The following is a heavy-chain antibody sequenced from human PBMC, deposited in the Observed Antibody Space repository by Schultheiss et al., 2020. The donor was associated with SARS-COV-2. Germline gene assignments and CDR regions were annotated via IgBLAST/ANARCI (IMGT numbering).Heavy chain of an antibody. CDR2: ISSSSSYI. Sequence: GGSLRLSCAASGFTFSSYAMSWVRQAPGKGLEWVSSISSSSSYIYYADSVKGRFTISRDNAKNSLYLQMNSLRAEDTAVYYCARGYSSSWYGSWGQGTLVTVSS. CDR3: ARGYSSSWYGS. V-gene: IGHV3-21*01. D-gene: IGHD6-13*01. CDR1: GFTFSSYA. J-gene: IGHJ5*01.